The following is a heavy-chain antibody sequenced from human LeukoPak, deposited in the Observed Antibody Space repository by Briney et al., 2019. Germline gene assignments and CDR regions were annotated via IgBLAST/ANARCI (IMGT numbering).Heavy chain of an antibody. Sequence: ASVKVSCKASGYTFNGYYMQWVRQAPAQGLEWMGRINPNSGGTDSAQKFQGRVTMTIDASINTAYMELSSLTSGDTAVYYCARDRRGYSGYDMNWGQGTLVTVSS. CDR3: ARDRRGYSGYDMN. D-gene: IGHD5-12*01. V-gene: IGHV1-2*06. CDR1: GYTFNGYY. CDR2: INPNSGGT. J-gene: IGHJ4*02.